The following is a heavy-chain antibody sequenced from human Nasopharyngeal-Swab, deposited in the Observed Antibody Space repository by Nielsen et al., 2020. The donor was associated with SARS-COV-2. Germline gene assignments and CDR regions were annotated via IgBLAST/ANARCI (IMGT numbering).Heavy chain of an antibody. CDR2: LGTAGDT. D-gene: IGHD3-16*02. Sequence: GESLKISCIASGFTSSTSSLTWLRQPPGKGLQWVSTLGTAGDTYYADSVKGRFTISRDNSKNTLYLQMNSLRAEDTVVYYCAKKTVGTYPFDYWGQGTLVTLSS. J-gene: IGHJ4*02. CDR1: GFTSSTSS. V-gene: IGHV3-23*01. CDR3: AKKTVGTYPFDY.